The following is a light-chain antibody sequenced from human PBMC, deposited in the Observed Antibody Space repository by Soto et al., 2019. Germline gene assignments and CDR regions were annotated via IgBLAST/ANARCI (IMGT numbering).Light chain of an antibody. J-gene: IGKJ3*01. CDR3: QQYNSWPRGT. V-gene: IGKV3-15*01. Sequence: EIVMTQSPATLSVSPGASATLSCRASQSVSTNLAWYQQKPGQVPRVLIYGASTRATNIPARFSGSGSGTEFTLTIDSLQSEDFAVYYCQQYNSWPRGTFGPGTKVEIK. CDR1: QSVSTN. CDR2: GAS.